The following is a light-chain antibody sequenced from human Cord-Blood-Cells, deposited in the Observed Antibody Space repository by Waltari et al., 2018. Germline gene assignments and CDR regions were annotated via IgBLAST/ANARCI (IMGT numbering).Light chain of an antibody. CDR1: NIGSKR. J-gene: IGLJ3*02. V-gene: IGLV3-21*03. CDR3: QVWDSSSDHWV. CDR2: DDS. Sequence: SYVLTQPPSVSVAPGKTARITCGGNNIGSKRVHWYQQKPGQAPVLGVYDDSDRPSGIPESFSGSNAGNTASLTISRVEAGDEADYYCQVWDSSSDHWVFGGGTKLTVL.